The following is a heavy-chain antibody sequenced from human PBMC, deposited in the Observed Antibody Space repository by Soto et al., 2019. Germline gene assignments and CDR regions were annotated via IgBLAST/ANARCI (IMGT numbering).Heavy chain of an antibody. J-gene: IGHJ4*02. CDR1: GYTFANFD. CDR2: VSNRNGVT. CDR3: ARERLNTGWYGFDY. Sequence: GASVKVSCKTSGYTFANFDFCWVRQAPGQGLEWMGWVSNRNGVTIYAENFRDRVTISTDTSTNTVYMELRSLRSDDTAVYFCARERLNTGWYGFDYWGQGTQVTVSS. D-gene: IGHD6-19*01. V-gene: IGHV1-18*04.